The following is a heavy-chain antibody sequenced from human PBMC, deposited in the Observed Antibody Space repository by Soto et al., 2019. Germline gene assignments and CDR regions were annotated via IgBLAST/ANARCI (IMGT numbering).Heavy chain of an antibody. CDR3: ARWGVAAAANYYYYGMDV. D-gene: IGHD6-13*01. CDR1: GYSFTSYW. V-gene: IGHV5-10-1*01. Sequence: GESLKISCKGSGYSFTSYWISWVRQMPGKGLEWMGRIDPSDSYTNYSPSFQGHVTISADKSISTAYLQWSSLKASDTAMYYCARWGVAAAANYYYYGMDVWGQGTTVTVS. CDR2: IDPSDSYT. J-gene: IGHJ6*02.